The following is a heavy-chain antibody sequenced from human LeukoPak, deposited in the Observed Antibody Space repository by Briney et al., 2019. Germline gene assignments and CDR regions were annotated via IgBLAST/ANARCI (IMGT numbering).Heavy chain of an antibody. Sequence: GGSLRLSGAASGFTYSSSVMSWVRQAPGKGLEWVSAISGSGGSTYYADSVKGRFTISRDNSKNTLYLQMNSLRAEDTAVYYCATTHQVAGFYYFDYWGQGILVTVSS. J-gene: IGHJ4*02. D-gene: IGHD6-19*01. CDR1: GFTYSSSV. V-gene: IGHV3-23*01. CDR3: ATTHQVAGFYYFDY. CDR2: ISGSGGST.